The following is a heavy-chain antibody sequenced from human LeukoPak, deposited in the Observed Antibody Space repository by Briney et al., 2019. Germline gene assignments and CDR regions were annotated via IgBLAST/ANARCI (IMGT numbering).Heavy chain of an antibody. D-gene: IGHD6-19*01. CDR1: GFTFSTNS. Sequence: GGTLRLSCAASGFTFSTNSMNWVRQAPAKGLEWVSSISGSSDYKYYADSVKGRFTISRDNAKNSLYLQMNSLRVEDTAVYYCARGPQWLAYDYWGQGTLVTVSS. CDR3: ARGPQWLAYDY. CDR2: ISGSSDYK. J-gene: IGHJ4*02. V-gene: IGHV3-21*01.